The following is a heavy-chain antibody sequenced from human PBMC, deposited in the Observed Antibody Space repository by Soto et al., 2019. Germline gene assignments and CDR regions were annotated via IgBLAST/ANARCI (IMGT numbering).Heavy chain of an antibody. D-gene: IGHD5-12*01. V-gene: IGHV3-7*03. CDR2: IKPDGSEK. CDR1: GFTFNSYY. Sequence: GSLRLSCAASGFTFNSYYMSWVRQAPGEGLEWVANIKPDGSEKYYVDSVEGRFTISRDNARNSLYLQMNSLRAEDTAVYYCVRDWRDGYDHSFNHWGQGTPVTVSS. J-gene: IGHJ4*02. CDR3: VRDWRDGYDHSFNH.